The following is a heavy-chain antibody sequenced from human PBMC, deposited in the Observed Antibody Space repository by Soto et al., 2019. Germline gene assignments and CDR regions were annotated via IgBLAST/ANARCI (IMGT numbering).Heavy chain of an antibody. CDR1: GASLTSGLYF. CDR2: ISYSGTT. V-gene: IGHV4-39*02. J-gene: IGHJ5*02. D-gene: IGHD6-6*01. Sequence: QLQLQESGPGLVKPSETLSLTCTVSGASLTSGLYFWVWIRQPPGKGLEWIGSISYSGTTYFKSSPQSRVTMSVDTSKSHVSLNLTSVTAADTAVYYCASEYSSSSWFDTWGQGTLVTVSS. CDR3: ASEYSSSSWFDT.